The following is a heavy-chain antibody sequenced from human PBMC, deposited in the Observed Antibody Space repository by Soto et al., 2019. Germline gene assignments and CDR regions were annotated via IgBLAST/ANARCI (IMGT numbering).Heavy chain of an antibody. Sequence: PGGSLRLSCAASGFTVSSNYMSWVRQAPGKGLEWVSVIYSGGSTYYADSVKGRFTISRDNSKNTLYLQMNSLRAEDTAVYYCARDSGVVATYGMAVWGQGTTVTVSS. CDR3: ARDSGVVATYGMAV. D-gene: IGHD1-26*01. CDR1: GFTVSSNY. J-gene: IGHJ6*02. CDR2: IYSGGST. V-gene: IGHV3-53*01.